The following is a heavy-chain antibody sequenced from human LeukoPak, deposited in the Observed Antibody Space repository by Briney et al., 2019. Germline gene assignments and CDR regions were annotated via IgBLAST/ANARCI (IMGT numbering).Heavy chain of an antibody. Sequence: GASVNVSCKASVYTFTSYGISWVRQAPGQGLEWMGWISAYNGKTNYAQKLQGRVTMTTDTSTSTAYMELRSLRSDDTAVYYCARDRTVVTDFDYWGQGTLVTVSS. CDR3: ARDRTVVTDFDY. CDR1: VYTFTSYG. CDR2: ISAYNGKT. V-gene: IGHV1-18*01. D-gene: IGHD4-23*01. J-gene: IGHJ4*02.